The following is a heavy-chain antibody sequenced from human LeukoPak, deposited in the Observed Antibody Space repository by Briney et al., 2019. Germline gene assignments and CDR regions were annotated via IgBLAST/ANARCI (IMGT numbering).Heavy chain of an antibody. D-gene: IGHD4-23*01. CDR2: TAPV. V-gene: IGHV3-23*01. Sequence: GGSLRLSCAASGFTFSDYAMTWVRQAPGKGLEWVSSTAPVHYADSVKGRFTISRDDSKNTLFLQMNSLRAEDTAIYYCAKFSPYGGNSYWGHGTLVTVSS. CDR1: GFTFSDYA. CDR3: AKFSPYGGNSY. J-gene: IGHJ4*01.